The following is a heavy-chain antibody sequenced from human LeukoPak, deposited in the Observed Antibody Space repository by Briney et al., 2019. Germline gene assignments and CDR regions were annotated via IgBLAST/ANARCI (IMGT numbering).Heavy chain of an antibody. CDR2: MYTGGTT. CDR1: GFSVSGTH. J-gene: IGHJ4*02. D-gene: IGHD3-16*01. V-gene: IGHV3-53*03. CDR3: AKDEATSGGGLAS. Sequence: GRSLTPSCAPSGFSVSGTHMSCASHPPGDWIEWVSSMYTGGTTHYADPGMGRFTFSRDTSRNTVFLHRKSLRVDDTAGYYCAKDEATSGGGLASWGQGTLVTVSS.